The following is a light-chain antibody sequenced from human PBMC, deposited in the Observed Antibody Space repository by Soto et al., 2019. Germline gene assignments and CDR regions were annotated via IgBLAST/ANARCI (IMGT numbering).Light chain of an antibody. J-gene: IGKJ1*01. Sequence: AIRMTQSPSSLSASTGDRVTITCRASQDINNYLVWYQQKPGKAPKVLIHAASTLQGGVSSRFSGSGSGTDFTLTIISLLSEDFATYYCQHYYSYPWTFGQGTKVDIK. CDR3: QHYYSYPWT. CDR1: QDINNY. CDR2: AAS. V-gene: IGKV1-8*01.